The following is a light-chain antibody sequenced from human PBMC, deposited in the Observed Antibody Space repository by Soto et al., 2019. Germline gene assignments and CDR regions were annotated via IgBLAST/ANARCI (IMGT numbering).Light chain of an antibody. Sequence: EIVMTQAPATLSVSPGERATLSCRASQSVRGNLAWYQQKPGQAPRLLIYATSTRATGTPARFGGSGSGTEFTLTISSLQSEDFAVYYCQQYNEWPLTFGGGTKVEI. CDR1: QSVRGN. J-gene: IGKJ4*01. CDR3: QQYNEWPLT. CDR2: ATS. V-gene: IGKV3-15*01.